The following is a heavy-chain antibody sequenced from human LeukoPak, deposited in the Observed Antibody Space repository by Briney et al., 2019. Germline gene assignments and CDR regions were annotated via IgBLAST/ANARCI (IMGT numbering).Heavy chain of an antibody. CDR1: GFTFSSYA. Sequence: GGSLRLSCAASGFTFSSYAMSWVRQAPGKGLEWVSAISGSGGSTYYADSVKGRFTISRDSSKNTLFLQMNTLRAEDTAIYYCAKDRTVGASYWYFDLWGRGTLVTVSS. CDR2: ISGSGGST. V-gene: IGHV3-23*01. D-gene: IGHD1-26*01. J-gene: IGHJ2*01. CDR3: AKDRTVGASYWYFDL.